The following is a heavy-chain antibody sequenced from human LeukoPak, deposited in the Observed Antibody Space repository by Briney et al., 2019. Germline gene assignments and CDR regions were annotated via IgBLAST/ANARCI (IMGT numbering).Heavy chain of an antibody. Sequence: ASVKVSCKVSGYTLTELSMHWVRQAPGKGLEWMGGFDPEGGETIYAQKFQARVTMTEDTSTDTAYMELRSLRSEDKAVYYCATVLGSSGWSFDYWGQGTLVTVSS. V-gene: IGHV1-24*01. CDR3: ATVLGSSGWSFDY. J-gene: IGHJ4*02. D-gene: IGHD6-19*01. CDR1: GYTLTELS. CDR2: FDPEGGET.